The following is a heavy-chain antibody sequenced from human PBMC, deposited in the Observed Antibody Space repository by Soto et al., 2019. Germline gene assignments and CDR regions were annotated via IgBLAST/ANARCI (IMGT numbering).Heavy chain of an antibody. J-gene: IGHJ4*02. D-gene: IGHD3-22*01. CDR2: IIPIFGTA. V-gene: IGHV1-69*01. CDR3: ARDPDYYDMSGYYYY. Sequence: SVKVSCKASGGTFSSYAISWVRQAPGQGLEWMGGIIPIFGTANYAQKFQGRVTITADESTSTAYMELSSLRSEDTAVYYCARDPDYYDMSGYYYYLGQGTLVTVSS. CDR1: GGTFSSYA.